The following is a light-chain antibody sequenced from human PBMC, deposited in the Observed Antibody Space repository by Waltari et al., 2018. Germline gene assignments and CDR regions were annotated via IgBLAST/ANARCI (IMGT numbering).Light chain of an antibody. CDR3: QVWDNSGV. CDR2: DDG. J-gene: IGLJ1*01. Sequence: SYVLTQTPSVSVAPGQTARIPCEGTNRKIVNWYRQRPGQAPVLVVSDDGDRPSGIPERFSGSTSETTATLTISRVEAGDEADYYCQVWDNSGVFGTGTKVTVL. V-gene: IGLV3-21*02. CDR1: NRKI.